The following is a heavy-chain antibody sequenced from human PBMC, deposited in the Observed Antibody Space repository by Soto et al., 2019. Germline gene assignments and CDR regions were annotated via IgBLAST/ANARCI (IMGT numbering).Heavy chain of an antibody. Sequence: PGGSLRLSCAASGFVFNMYWMHWVRQVPGEGPEWVTRINDDGTRTDYADSAKGRFTISRDNAKDILYLQMNALRADDTAVYYCIRGPRPSSVGTGAFWGQGTLVTVSS. D-gene: IGHD3-10*01. J-gene: IGHJ4*02. CDR2: INDDGTRT. V-gene: IGHV3-74*01. CDR1: GFVFNMYW. CDR3: IRGPRPSSVGTGAF.